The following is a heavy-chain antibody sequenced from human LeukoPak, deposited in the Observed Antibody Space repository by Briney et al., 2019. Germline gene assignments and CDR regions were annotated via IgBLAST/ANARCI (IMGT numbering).Heavy chain of an antibody. Sequence: GGSLRLSCAVSGFTFSSYWMNWVRQAPGKGLEWVANIKQGGSEKNYVDSVKGRFTISRDNAKSSLFLQMNDLRAEDTAVYYCAKGGRGKGEVYCSQGTLVTVSS. V-gene: IGHV3-7*01. CDR2: IKQGGSEK. CDR1: GFTFSSYW. J-gene: IGHJ4*02. D-gene: IGHD3-10*01. CDR3: AKGGRGKGEVY.